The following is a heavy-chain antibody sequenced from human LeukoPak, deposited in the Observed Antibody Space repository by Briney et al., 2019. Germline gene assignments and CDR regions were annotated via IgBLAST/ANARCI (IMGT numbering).Heavy chain of an antibody. J-gene: IGHJ4*02. D-gene: IGHD3-10*01. CDR3: ARDSPRGSGSYYSDFDY. Sequence: GGSLRLSCAASGFTFSTYNMNWVRQAPGKGLEWVSYISASSGTIYYTDSVKGRFTISRDNAKNSLYLQMNSLRAEDTAVYYCARDSPRGSGSYYSDFDYWGQGTLVTVSS. V-gene: IGHV3-48*01. CDR1: GFTFSTYN. CDR2: ISASSGTI.